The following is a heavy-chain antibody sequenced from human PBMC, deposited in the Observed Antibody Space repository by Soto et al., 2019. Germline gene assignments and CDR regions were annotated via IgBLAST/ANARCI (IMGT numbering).Heavy chain of an antibody. CDR3: ARQRSSVGEVAATWSNGFYL. V-gene: IGHV4-34*01. CDR2: INHSGST. D-gene: IGHD2-15*01. CDR1: GGSFSGCY. Sequence: QVQLQQWGAGLLKPSETLSLTCAVYGGSFSGCYWSWIRQPPGKGLELSGEINHSGSTNYNPSLKNRFTMSVDTPKNPLSLKLSSGTAADTAVYYCARQRSSVGEVAATWSNGFYLWRQGTLVTVST. J-gene: IGHJ5*02.